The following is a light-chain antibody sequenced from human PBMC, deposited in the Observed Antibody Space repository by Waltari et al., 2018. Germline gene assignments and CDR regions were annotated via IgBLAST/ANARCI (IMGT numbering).Light chain of an antibody. V-gene: IGLV2-14*03. Sequence: QSALTQPASVSGSPGQSITISCTGTSSDVGGDDSVSWYQHYPGQAPKVIIYDGSNRPSGVSDRFSGSKSGNSASLTISGLQAEDEATFYCASLISKTGVIFGGGTRVTVL. J-gene: IGLJ2*01. CDR2: DGS. CDR1: SSDVGGDDS. CDR3: ASLISKTGVI.